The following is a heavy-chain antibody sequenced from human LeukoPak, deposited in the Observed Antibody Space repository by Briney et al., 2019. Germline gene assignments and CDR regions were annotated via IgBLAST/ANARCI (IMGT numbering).Heavy chain of an antibody. V-gene: IGHV3-11*04. CDR1: GFTFSDYY. J-gene: IGHJ3*02. Sequence: GGSLRPSCAASGFTFSDYYMNWIRQTPGKGLEWVSYISSSGSIIYYADSVKGRFTISRDNAKNSLYLQMNSLRAEDTAVYYCARNPEGYAFDIWGQGTMVTVSS. D-gene: IGHD1-14*01. CDR3: ARNPEGYAFDI. CDR2: ISSSGSII.